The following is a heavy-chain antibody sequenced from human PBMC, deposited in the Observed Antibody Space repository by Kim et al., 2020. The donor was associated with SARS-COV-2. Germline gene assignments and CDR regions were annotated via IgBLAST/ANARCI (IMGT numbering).Heavy chain of an antibody. V-gene: IGHV4-59*01. CDR2: IYYSGST. J-gene: IGHJ4*02. CDR1: GGSLSSYY. D-gene: IGHD6-19*01. CDR3: ARGGWSVDY. Sequence: SETLSLTCTVSGGSLSSYYWSWIRQPPGKGLEWIGYIYYSGSTNYNPSLWSRVTISVDTSKNQFSLNLSSVTAADTAVYYFARGGWSVDYWGQGTLVTAS.